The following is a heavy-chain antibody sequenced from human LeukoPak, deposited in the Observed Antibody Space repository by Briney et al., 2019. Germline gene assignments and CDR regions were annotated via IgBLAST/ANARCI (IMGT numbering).Heavy chain of an antibody. J-gene: IGHJ4*02. Sequence: SETLSLTCAVYGGSFSGYYWSWIRPPPGNGLEWIGEIKHSVSTNYNPSLKSRVTISVDTSKNQFSLKLSSVTAADTAVYYCARGAPHGYCSGGSCYSDYWGQGTLVTVSS. V-gene: IGHV4-34*01. CDR2: IKHSVST. D-gene: IGHD2-15*01. CDR1: GGSFSGYY. CDR3: ARGAPHGYCSGGSCYSDY.